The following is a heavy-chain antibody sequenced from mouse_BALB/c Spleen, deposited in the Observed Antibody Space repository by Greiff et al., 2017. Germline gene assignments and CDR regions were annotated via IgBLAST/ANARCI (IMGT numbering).Heavy chain of an antibody. Sequence: EVNLVESGGGLVQPGGSLRLSCATSGFTFTDYYMSWVRQPPGKALEWLGFIRNKANGYTTEYSASVKGRFTISRDNSQSILYLQMNTLRAEDSATYYCARDLYDDYDVEAMDYWGQGTSVTVSS. CDR3: ARDLYDDYDVEAMDY. J-gene: IGHJ4*01. V-gene: IGHV7-3*02. CDR2: IRNKANGYTT. CDR1: GFTFTDYY. D-gene: IGHD2-4*01.